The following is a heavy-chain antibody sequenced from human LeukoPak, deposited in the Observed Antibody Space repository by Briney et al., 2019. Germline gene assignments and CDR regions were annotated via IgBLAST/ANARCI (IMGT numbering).Heavy chain of an antibody. CDR3: TTEGTTVTTYDAFDI. CDR2: IKSKTDGGTT. CDR1: GFTVSSIY. D-gene: IGHD4-17*01. V-gene: IGHV3-15*01. Sequence: GGSLRLSCAASGFTVSSIYMSWVRQAPGKGLEWVGRIKSKTDGGTTDYAAPVKGRFTISRDDSKNTLYLQMNSLKTEDTAVYYCTTEGTTVTTYDAFDIWGQGTMVTVSS. J-gene: IGHJ3*02.